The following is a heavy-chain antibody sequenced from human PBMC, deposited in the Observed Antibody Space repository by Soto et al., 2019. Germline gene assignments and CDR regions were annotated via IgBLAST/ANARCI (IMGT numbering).Heavy chain of an antibody. CDR3: ARKALRFSFDGMDV. Sequence: QVQLVQSGAEVKKPGASVKVSCKASGYTFTSYDINWVRQATGQGLEWMGWMNPNSGNTGYAQKFQGRATMTRNTSISTAYMELSSLRSEDTAVYYCARKALRFSFDGMDVWGQGTTVTVSS. V-gene: IGHV1-8*01. CDR2: MNPNSGNT. D-gene: IGHD3-3*01. J-gene: IGHJ6*02. CDR1: GYTFTSYD.